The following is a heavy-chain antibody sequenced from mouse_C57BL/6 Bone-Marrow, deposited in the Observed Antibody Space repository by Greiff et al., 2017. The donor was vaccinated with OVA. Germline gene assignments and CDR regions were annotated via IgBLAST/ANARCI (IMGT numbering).Heavy chain of an antibody. J-gene: IGHJ3*01. V-gene: IGHV1-76*01. CDR3: ARQDGNLWFAY. Sequence: QVQLQQSGAELVRPGASVKLSCKASGYTFTDYYINWVKQRPGQGLEWIARIYPGSGNTYYNEKFKGKATLTAEKSSSTSYMQLSSLTSEDSAVYFCARQDGNLWFAYWGQGTLVTVSA. D-gene: IGHD2-1*01. CDR2: IYPGSGNT. CDR1: GYTFTDYY.